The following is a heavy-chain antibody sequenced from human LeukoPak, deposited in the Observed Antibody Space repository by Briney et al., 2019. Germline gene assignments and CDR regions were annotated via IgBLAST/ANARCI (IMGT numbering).Heavy chain of an antibody. CDR3: ASGAWATRLQY. D-gene: IGHD5-12*01. CDR1: GESLNYYY. V-gene: IGHV4-34*12. CDR2: VFDGKTT. Sequence: SETLYLTCAVSGESLNYYYWSWIRQSPEKGLEWIGEVFDGKTTNYNPSLKSRVTISAVTSSNQFSLNLKSVTAADTAVYYCASGAWATRLQYWAQGTLVIVSS. J-gene: IGHJ4*01.